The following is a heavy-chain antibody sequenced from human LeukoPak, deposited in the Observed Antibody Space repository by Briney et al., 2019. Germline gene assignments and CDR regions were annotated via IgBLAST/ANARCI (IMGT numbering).Heavy chain of an antibody. D-gene: IGHD3-3*01. CDR3: ARAKVRFLEWPHLQRYMDV. CDR2: ITGHSSYI. V-gene: IGHV3-21*01. J-gene: IGHJ6*03. Sequence: GGSLRLSCAASGFTFSSYSMNWVRQAPGKGLEWVSSITGHSSYIYYGDSVKGRFAISRDNAKNSLFLQMNSLRAEDTAVYYCARAKVRFLEWPHLQRYMDVWGKGTTVTVSS. CDR1: GFTFSSYS.